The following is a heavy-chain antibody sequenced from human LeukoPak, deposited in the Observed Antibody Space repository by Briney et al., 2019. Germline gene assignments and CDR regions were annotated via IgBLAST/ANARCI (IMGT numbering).Heavy chain of an antibody. CDR1: GFTFSSYA. D-gene: IGHD2-15*01. Sequence: GGSLRLSCAASGFTFSSYAMSWVRQAPGKGLEWVSAISGSGGSTYYADSVKGRFTISRDNAKNSLYLQMNSLRAEDTAVYYCASEVVVVAATDYWDQGTLVTVSS. CDR2: ISGSGGST. V-gene: IGHV3-23*01. J-gene: IGHJ4*02. CDR3: ASEVVVVAATDY.